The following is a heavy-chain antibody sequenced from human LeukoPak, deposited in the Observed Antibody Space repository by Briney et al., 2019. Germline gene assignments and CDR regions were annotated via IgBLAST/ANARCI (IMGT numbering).Heavy chain of an antibody. J-gene: IGHJ4*02. CDR3: ARGAAEGLDY. D-gene: IGHD6-13*01. CDR2: INAGNGNT. V-gene: IGHV1-3*01. CDR1: GYTFTSYS. Sequence: ASVKVSCKASGYTFTSYSVHWVRQAPGQRLEWMGWINAGNGNTKYSQKFQGRVTITRDTSANTAYMELSSLTSEDTAVYHCARGAAEGLDYWGQGILVTVSS.